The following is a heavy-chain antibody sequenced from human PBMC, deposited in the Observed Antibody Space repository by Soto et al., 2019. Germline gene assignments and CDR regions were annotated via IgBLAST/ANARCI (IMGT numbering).Heavy chain of an antibody. CDR1: GGTFSSYA. J-gene: IGHJ6*02. CDR2: IIPIFGTA. D-gene: IGHD6-19*01. Sequence: QVQLVQSGAEVQKPGSSVKVSCKASGGTFSSYAISWVRQAPGQGLEWMGGIIPIFGTANYAQKFQGRVTITADESTSTAYRERSSLRSEDTAVYYCARDSRSGWYASVDYYYGMDVWGQGTTVTVSS. CDR3: ARDSRSGWYASVDYYYGMDV. V-gene: IGHV1-69*01.